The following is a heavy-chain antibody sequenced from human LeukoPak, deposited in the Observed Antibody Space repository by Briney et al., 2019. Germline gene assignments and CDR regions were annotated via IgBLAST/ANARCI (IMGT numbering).Heavy chain of an antibody. V-gene: IGHV3-48*01. J-gene: IGHJ6*03. CDR3: ARGDNWDYYYYMDV. D-gene: IGHD1-1*01. Sequence: GRSLRLSCAGSGFAFSDYSINWVRQAPGKGLEWVSYISSSSRTIYYADSVKGRFTISRDNAKNSLDLQMNSLRAEDTAVYYCARGDNWDYYYYMDVWGKGTTVIVSS. CDR1: GFAFSDYS. CDR2: ISSSSRTI.